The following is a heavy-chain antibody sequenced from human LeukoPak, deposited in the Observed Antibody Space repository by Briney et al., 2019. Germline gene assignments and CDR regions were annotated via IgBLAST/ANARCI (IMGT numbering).Heavy chain of an antibody. CDR2: IYSGGST. Sequence: GGSLRLSCAASGFTVSSNYMSWVRQAPGKGLEWVSVIYSGGSTYYADSVKGRFTNSRDNSKNTLYLQMNSLRDEDTAVYYCARDAIPQGYSYGHGYWGQGTLVTVSS. CDR3: ARDAIPQGYSYGHGY. D-gene: IGHD5-18*01. CDR1: GFTVSSNY. V-gene: IGHV3-53*01. J-gene: IGHJ4*02.